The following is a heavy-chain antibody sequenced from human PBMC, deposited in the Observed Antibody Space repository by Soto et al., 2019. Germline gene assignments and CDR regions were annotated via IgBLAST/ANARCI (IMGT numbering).Heavy chain of an antibody. Sequence: SVKVSCKASGGTFSSYAISWVRQAPGQGLEWMGGIIPIFGTANYAQKFQGRVTITADESTSTAYMELSSLRSEDTAAYYCATSAISGVVIIRINWFDPWRQGTLVTVSS. V-gene: IGHV1-69*13. J-gene: IGHJ5*02. D-gene: IGHD3-3*01. CDR2: IIPIFGTA. CDR1: GGTFSSYA. CDR3: ATSAISGVVIIRINWFDP.